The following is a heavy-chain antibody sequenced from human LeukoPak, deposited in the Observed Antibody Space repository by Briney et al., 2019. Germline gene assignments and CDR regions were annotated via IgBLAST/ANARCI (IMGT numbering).Heavy chain of an antibody. CDR3: ATRRYGSGSYYSAPYYYYMDV. D-gene: IGHD3-10*01. CDR1: GFTVSSNY. J-gene: IGHJ6*03. CDR2: IYSGGST. V-gene: IGHV3-66*01. Sequence: PGGSLRLSCAASGFTVSSNYMSWVHQAPGKGLEWVSVIYSGGSTYYADSVKGRFTISRDNSKNTLYLQMNSLRAEDTAVYYCATRRYGSGSYYSAPYYYYMDVWGKGTTVTISS.